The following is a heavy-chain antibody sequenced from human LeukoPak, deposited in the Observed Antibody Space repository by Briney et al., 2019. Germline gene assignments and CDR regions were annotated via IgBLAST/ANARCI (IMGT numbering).Heavy chain of an antibody. Sequence: GASVKVSCKASGGTFSSYAISWVRQAPGQGLEWMGGIIPIFGTANYAQKFQGRVTITAGESTSTAYMELSSLRSEDTAVYYCARDPYSSSWYYFDYWGQGTLVTVSS. V-gene: IGHV1-69*13. J-gene: IGHJ4*02. D-gene: IGHD6-13*01. CDR2: IIPIFGTA. CDR3: ARDPYSSSWYYFDY. CDR1: GGTFSSYA.